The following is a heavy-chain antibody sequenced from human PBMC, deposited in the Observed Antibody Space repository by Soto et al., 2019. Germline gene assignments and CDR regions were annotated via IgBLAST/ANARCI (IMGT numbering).Heavy chain of an antibody. Sequence: SETLSLTCTVSGGSISSYYWSWIRQPPGKGLEWIGYIYYSGSTNYNPSLKSRVTISVDTSKNQFSLKLSSVTAADTAVYYCAREGPQQWLVRGYYFDYWGQGTLVTVSS. CDR1: GGSISSYY. D-gene: IGHD6-19*01. V-gene: IGHV4-59*01. CDR3: AREGPQQWLVRGYYFDY. CDR2: IYYSGST. J-gene: IGHJ4*02.